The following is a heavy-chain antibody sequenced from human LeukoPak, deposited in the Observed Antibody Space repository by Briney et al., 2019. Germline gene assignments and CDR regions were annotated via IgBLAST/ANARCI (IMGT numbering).Heavy chain of an antibody. D-gene: IGHD2-21*01. J-gene: IGHJ6*03. Sequence: GRSLRLSCAASGFTFSSYAMHWVRQAPGKGLEYVSAISSNGGSIYYANSVKGRFTISRDNSKNTLYLQMGSLRAEDMAVYYCARVAIPYYYYYYMDVWGKGTTVTVSS. CDR3: ARVAIPYYYYYYMDV. V-gene: IGHV3-64*01. CDR1: GFTFSSYA. CDR2: ISSNGGSI.